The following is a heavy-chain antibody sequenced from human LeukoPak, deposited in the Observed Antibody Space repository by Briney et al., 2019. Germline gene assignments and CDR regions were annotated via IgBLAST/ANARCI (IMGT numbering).Heavy chain of an antibody. D-gene: IGHD3-16*01. CDR1: GFTFSDYY. J-gene: IGHJ4*02. Sequence: PGGSLRLSCAASGFTFSDYYMSWIRQAPGKGLEGVSYISSSGSTIYYADSVKGRFTISRDNAKNSLHLQMNSLRAEDTAVYYCARDSAWGLGSYFDYWGQGTLVTVSS. CDR2: ISSSGSTI. CDR3: ARDSAWGLGSYFDY. V-gene: IGHV3-11*01.